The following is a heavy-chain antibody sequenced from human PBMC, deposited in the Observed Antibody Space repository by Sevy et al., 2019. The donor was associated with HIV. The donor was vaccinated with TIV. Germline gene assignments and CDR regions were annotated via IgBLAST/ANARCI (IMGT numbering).Heavy chain of an antibody. Sequence: GGSLRLSCAASGFTFSSYAMHWVRQAPGKGLEYVSAISSNGGSTYYANSVKVRFTISRDNSKNTLYLQMGSLRAEDMAVYYCARGGRDGPGAFDIWGQGTMVTVSS. CDR3: ARGGRDGPGAFDI. J-gene: IGHJ3*02. CDR2: ISSNGGST. V-gene: IGHV3-64*01. CDR1: GFTFSSYA.